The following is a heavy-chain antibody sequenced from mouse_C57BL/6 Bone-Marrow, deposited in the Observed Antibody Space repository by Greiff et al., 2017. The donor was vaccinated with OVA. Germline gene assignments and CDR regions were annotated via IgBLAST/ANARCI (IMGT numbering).Heavy chain of an antibody. D-gene: IGHD1-1*01. CDR3: VRHRALTTVVEGYAMDY. V-gene: IGHV10-1*01. J-gene: IGHJ4*01. Sequence: EVKLVESGGGLVQPKGSLKLSCAASGFSFNTYAMNWVRQAPGKGLEWVARIRSKSNNYATYYADSVKDRFTISRDDSESMLYLQMNNLKTEDTAMYYCVRHRALTTVVEGYAMDYWGQGTSVTVSS. CDR2: IRSKSNNYAT. CDR1: GFSFNTYA.